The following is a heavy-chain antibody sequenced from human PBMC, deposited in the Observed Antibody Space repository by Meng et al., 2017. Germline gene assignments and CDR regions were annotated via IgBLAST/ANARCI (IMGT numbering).Heavy chain of an antibody. CDR2: IWYDGSNK. D-gene: IGHD5-18*01. J-gene: IGHJ6*02. V-gene: IGHV3-33*01. CDR1: GFTFSSYG. Sequence: GESLKISCAASGFTFSSYGMHWVRQAPGKGLEGVAVIWYDGSNKCYADSVKGRFTISRDNSKNTLYLQMNSLRAEDTAVYYCARVDTAMVRHLYYYGMDVWGQGTTVTVSS. CDR3: ARVDTAMVRHLYYYGMDV.